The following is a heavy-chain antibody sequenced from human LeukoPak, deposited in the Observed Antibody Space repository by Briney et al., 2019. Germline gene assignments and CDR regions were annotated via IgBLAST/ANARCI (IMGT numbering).Heavy chain of an antibody. V-gene: IGHV3-33*01. CDR1: GFTFSSYG. CDR2: IWYDGSNK. J-gene: IGHJ5*02. CDR3: AREATVTTLGWFDP. Sequence: PGRSLRLSCAASGFTFSSYGMHWVRQAPGKGLEWVAVIWYDGSNKYYADSVKGRFTISRDNSKNTLYLQMTSLRAEDTAVYYCAREATVTTLGWFDPWGQGTLVTVSS. D-gene: IGHD4-17*01.